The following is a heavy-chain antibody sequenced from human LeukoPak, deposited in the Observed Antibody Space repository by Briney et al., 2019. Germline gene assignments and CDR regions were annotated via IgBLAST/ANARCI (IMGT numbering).Heavy chain of an antibody. D-gene: IGHD4-17*01. CDR2: IYYSGST. CDR1: GGSISSSSYY. J-gene: IGHJ6*03. V-gene: IGHV4-39*02. Sequence: PSETLSLTCTVSGGSISSSSYYWGWIRQPPGKGLEWIGSIYYSGSTYYNPSLKSRVTISVDTSKNQFSLKLSSVTAADTAVYYCARERHGDYYYYYMDVWGKGTTVTISS. CDR3: ARERHGDYYYYYMDV.